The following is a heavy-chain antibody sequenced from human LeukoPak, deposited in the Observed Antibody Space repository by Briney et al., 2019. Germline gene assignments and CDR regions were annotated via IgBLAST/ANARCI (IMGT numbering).Heavy chain of an antibody. V-gene: IGHV1-46*01. CDR3: AREEGYRSSGWFYFDY. Sequence: ASVKVSCKASGYTFTSNYIHWVRQAPGQGLEWMGMIYPRDGSTSYAQKFQGRVTMTRDTSTSTVYMELSSLRSEDTAVYYCAREEGYRSSGWFYFDYWGQGTLVTVSS. CDR2: IYPRDGST. CDR1: GYTFTSNY. J-gene: IGHJ4*02. D-gene: IGHD6-19*01.